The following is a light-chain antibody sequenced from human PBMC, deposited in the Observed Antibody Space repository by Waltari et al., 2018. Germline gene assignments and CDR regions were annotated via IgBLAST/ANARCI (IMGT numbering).Light chain of an antibody. V-gene: IGKV1-27*01. CDR1: QGIYNY. J-gene: IGKJ3*01. Sequence: DIQMTQSPSSLSASVGDRVTITCRASQGIYNYLAWYQQRPGQVPKLLIYAASTLQSGVPSRFSGSGSGTDFTLTISSLRPEDVATYYCQKYDSAPFTFGPGTKVDIK. CDR3: QKYDSAPFT. CDR2: AAS.